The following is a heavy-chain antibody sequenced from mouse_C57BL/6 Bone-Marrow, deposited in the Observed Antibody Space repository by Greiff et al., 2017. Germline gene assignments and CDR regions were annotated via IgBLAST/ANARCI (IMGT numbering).Heavy chain of an antibody. Sequence: VQLQQPGAELARPGASVKLSCKASGYTFTSYGISWVKQRTGQGLEWIGEIYPRSGSTYYNEKFKGKATLTADKPSSTAYMELRSLTSEDSAVXFCARERRRYVDVWGTGTTVTVSS. CDR1: GYTFTSYG. CDR3: ARERRRYVDV. J-gene: IGHJ1*03. CDR2: IYPRSGST. V-gene: IGHV1-81*01.